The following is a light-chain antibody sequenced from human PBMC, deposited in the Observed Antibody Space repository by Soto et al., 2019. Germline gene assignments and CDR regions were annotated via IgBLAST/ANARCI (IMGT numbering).Light chain of an antibody. Sequence: QSVLTQPPSASGTPGQRVPISCSGSSSNIGSNTVNWYQQLPGTAPKLLIYSNNQRPSGVPDRFSGSKSGTSASLAIRGLKSDDAADYYCATWDDSLNGRVFGTGTKVTVI. CDR3: ATWDDSLNGRV. CDR2: SNN. CDR1: SSNIGSNT. J-gene: IGLJ1*01. V-gene: IGLV1-44*01.